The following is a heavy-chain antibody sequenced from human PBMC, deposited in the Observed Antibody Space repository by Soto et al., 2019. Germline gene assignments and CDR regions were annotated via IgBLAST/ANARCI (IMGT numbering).Heavy chain of an antibody. CDR1: GFTFSSDA. V-gene: IGHV3-23*01. D-gene: IGHD3-9*01. Sequence: EVQLLESGGGLVQPGGSLRLSCAASGFTFSSDAMTWVRQAPGKGLEWVSSISYSGDTYYADSVKGRFTISRDNSKNTLYLQLTSLRADDTALYYCASTDWSYYWGQGTLVTVSS. CDR3: ASTDWSYY. J-gene: IGHJ4*02. CDR2: ISYSGDT.